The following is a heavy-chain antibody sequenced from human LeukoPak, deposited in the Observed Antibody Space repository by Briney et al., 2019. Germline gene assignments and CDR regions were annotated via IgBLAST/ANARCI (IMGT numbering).Heavy chain of an antibody. CDR1: GYTFTSYG. J-gene: IGHJ3*02. D-gene: IGHD4-23*01. CDR2: ISAYNGNT. V-gene: IGHV1-18*01. CDR3: ARDHLGGNTYAFDI. Sequence: GASVTVSCKASGYTFTSYGISWVRQAPGQGREWMGWISAYNGNTNYAQKLQGRVTMTTDTSTSTAYMELRSLRSDDTAVYYCARDHLGGNTYAFDIWGQGTMVTVSS.